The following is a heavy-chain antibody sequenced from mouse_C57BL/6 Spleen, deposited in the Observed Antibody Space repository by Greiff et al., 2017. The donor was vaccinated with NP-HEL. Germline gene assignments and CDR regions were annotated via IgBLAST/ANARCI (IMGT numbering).Heavy chain of an antibody. Sequence: VQLQQSGPELVKPGASVKISCKASGYAFSSSWMNWVKQRPGKGLEWIGRIYPGDGDTNYNGKFKGKATLTADKSSSTAYMQLSSLTSEDSAVYFCASHYGSSPHWYFDVWGTGTTVTVSS. CDR1: GYAFSSSW. CDR2: IYPGDGDT. D-gene: IGHD1-1*01. V-gene: IGHV1-82*01. J-gene: IGHJ1*03. CDR3: ASHYGSSPHWYFDV.